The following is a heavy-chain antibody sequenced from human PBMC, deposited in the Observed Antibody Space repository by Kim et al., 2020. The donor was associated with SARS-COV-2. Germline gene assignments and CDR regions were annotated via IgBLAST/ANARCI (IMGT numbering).Heavy chain of an antibody. D-gene: IGHD3-3*01. CDR2: ISYDGSNK. CDR1: GFTFSSYG. J-gene: IGHJ4*02. Sequence: GGSLRLSCAASGFTFSSYGMHWVRQAPGKGLEWVAVISYDGSNKYYADSVKGRFTISRDNSKNTLYLQMNSLRAEDTAVYYCAKEDVIHRDFWSGYQFDYWGQGTLVTVSS. CDR3: AKEDVIHRDFWSGYQFDY. V-gene: IGHV3-30*18.